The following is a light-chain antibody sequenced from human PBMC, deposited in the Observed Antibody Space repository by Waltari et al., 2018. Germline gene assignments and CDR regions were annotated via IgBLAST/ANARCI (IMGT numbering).Light chain of an antibody. Sequence: EIVMTQSPAPLSVSPGERATLPCRASQSVSINLAWYQQKPGQAPRLLIHGTSTRATGIPDRFSGSGSGTDFTLTISSLQPEDFAVYYCQQYDNWPTYTFGQGTKLEIK. CDR3: QQYDNWPTYT. V-gene: IGKV3-15*01. CDR1: QSVSIN. CDR2: GTS. J-gene: IGKJ2*01.